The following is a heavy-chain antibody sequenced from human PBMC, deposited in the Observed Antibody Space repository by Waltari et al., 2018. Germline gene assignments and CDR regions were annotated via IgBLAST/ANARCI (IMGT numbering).Heavy chain of an antibody. CDR2: ISGSGGST. Sequence: EVQLLESGGGLVQPGGSLRLSCAASGFTFSSYAMSWVRQAPGKGLEWVSAISGSGGSTYYADSVKGRFTSSRGNSKNTLYRQMNSLRAEDTAVYYCAKDRQQLVYWFDPWGQGTLVTVSS. CDR3: AKDRQQLVYWFDP. CDR1: GFTFSSYA. V-gene: IGHV3-23*01. D-gene: IGHD6-13*01. J-gene: IGHJ5*02.